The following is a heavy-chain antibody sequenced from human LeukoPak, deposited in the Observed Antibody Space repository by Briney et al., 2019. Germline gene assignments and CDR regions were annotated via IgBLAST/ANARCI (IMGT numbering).Heavy chain of an antibody. Sequence: TGGSLRLSCAASGFTFSSYALTWVRQAPGKGLECVSGISGSGGSTYYADSLKGRFTISRDNSKNTLYLQINSLRADDTAVFYCARGGLGSAFDNWGQGTLVTVSS. CDR1: GFTFSSYA. J-gene: IGHJ4*02. CDR2: ISGSGGST. V-gene: IGHV3-23*01. D-gene: IGHD6-19*01. CDR3: ARGGLGSAFDN.